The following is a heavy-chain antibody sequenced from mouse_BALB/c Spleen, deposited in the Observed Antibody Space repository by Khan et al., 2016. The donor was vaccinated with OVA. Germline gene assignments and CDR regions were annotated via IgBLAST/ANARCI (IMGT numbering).Heavy chain of an antibody. Sequence: QVRLQQSGAELARPGASVKMSCKASGYTFTTYTMHWVKQRPGQGLEWIGYINPSNGNINYNQKFKDKSTLTADKSSSTAYMQLSSLTSDYSAVYYCAREGAYYRSDGWFSYWGQGTLVTVSA. CDR2: INPSNGNI. V-gene: IGHV1-4*01. D-gene: IGHD2-14*01. J-gene: IGHJ3*01. CDR1: GYTFTTYT. CDR3: AREGAYYRSDGWFSY.